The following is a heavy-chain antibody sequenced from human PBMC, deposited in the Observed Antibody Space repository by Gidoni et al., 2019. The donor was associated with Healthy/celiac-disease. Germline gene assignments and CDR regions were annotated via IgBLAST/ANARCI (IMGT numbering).Heavy chain of an antibody. CDR1: GGPISSGSYY. D-gene: IGHD4-17*01. CDR2: IYTSGST. Sequence: QVQLQESGPGLVQPSQTLSLTCTVSGGPISSGSYYWSWIRQPAGKGLEWIWRIYTSGSTNYNPSLKSRVTISVDTSKNQFSLKLSSVTAADTAVYYCARAPGRGLRYYFDYWGQGTLVTVSS. V-gene: IGHV4-61*02. CDR3: ARAPGRGLRYYFDY. J-gene: IGHJ4*02.